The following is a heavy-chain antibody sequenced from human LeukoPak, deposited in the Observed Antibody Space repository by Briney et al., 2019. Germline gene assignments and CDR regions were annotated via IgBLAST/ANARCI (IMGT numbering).Heavy chain of an antibody. CDR1: GYTFTNYG. CDR3: ARETLGVDTAGYYYYGMDV. J-gene: IGHJ6*02. V-gene: IGHV1-18*01. CDR2: ISAYNGNT. Sequence: GASVKVSCKASGYTFTNYGISWVRQAPGQGLEWMGWISAYNGNTNYAQKLQGRVNMTTDTSTSTAYMELRSVRSDDTAVYYCARETLGVDTAGYYYYGMDVWGQGTTVTVSS. D-gene: IGHD5-18*01.